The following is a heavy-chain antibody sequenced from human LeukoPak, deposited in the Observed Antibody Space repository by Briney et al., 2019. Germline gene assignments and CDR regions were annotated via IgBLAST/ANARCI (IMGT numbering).Heavy chain of an antibody. D-gene: IGHD1-26*01. CDR1: GFTFSSYA. CDR2: ISGSGGST. J-gene: IGHJ4*02. CDR3: ANGRYGGRYYEGGLDY. V-gene: IGHV3-23*01. Sequence: PGGSLRLSCAASGFTFSSYAMSWVRQAPGKGLEWVSAISGSGGSTYYADSVKGRFTISRDNSKNTLYLQMNSLRAEDTAVYYCANGRYGGRYYEGGLDYWGQGTLVTVSS.